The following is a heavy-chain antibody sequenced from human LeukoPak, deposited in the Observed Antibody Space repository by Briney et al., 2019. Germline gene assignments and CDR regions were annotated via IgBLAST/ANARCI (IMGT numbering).Heavy chain of an antibody. CDR1: GYTFTSYA. CDR2: ITPSGGT. V-gene: IGHV1-2*02. J-gene: IGHJ4*02. Sequence: GDSVKVSCKASGYTFTSYAMHWVRQAPGQGLEWMGWITPSGGTNYPQKFQGRVAITRDTSITTAYMDLSRLTSDDTAVYYCARDRYGDGFAHFDYWGQGALVTVSS. CDR3: ARDRYGDGFAHFDY. D-gene: IGHD5-24*01.